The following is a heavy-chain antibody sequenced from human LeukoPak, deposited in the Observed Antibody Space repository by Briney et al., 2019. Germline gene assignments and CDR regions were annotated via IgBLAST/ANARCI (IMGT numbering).Heavy chain of an antibody. CDR3: VKDRGPMDV. CDR2: VRYDGSDK. J-gene: IGHJ6*02. V-gene: IGHV3-30*02. CDR1: GFTFSTYA. Sequence: PGGSLRLSCAASGFTFSTYAMHWVRQAPGKGLEWVAFVRYDGSDKYYADTVKGRFTISRDNSKNTVYLQMNSLRVEDTALYYCVKDRGPMDVWGQGTTVTVSS.